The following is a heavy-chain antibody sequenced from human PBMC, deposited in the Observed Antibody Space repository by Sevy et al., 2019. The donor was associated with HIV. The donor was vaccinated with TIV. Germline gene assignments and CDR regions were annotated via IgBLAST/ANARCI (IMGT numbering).Heavy chain of an antibody. V-gene: IGHV3-30*18. CDR2: ISYDGSNK. J-gene: IGHJ6*02. Sequence: GGSLRLSCAASGFTFSSYGMHWVRQAPGKGLEWVAVISYDGSNKYYADSVKGRFTISRDNSKNTLYLQMNSLRAEDTAVYYCAKEWELNGMDVWGQGTTVTVSS. CDR3: AKEWELNGMDV. D-gene: IGHD1-26*01. CDR1: GFTFSSYG.